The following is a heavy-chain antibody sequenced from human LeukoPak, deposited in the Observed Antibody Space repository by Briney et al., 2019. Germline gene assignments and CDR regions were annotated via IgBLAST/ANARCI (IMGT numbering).Heavy chain of an antibody. CDR2: IYYSGST. J-gene: IGHJ4*02. Sequence: NPSETLSLTCTVSGGSISSYYWSWIRQPPGKGLEWIGYIYYSGSTNYNPSLKSRVTISVDTSKNQFSLKLSSVTAADTAVYYCARGRISHYFDYWGQGALVTVSS. D-gene: IGHD2-15*01. CDR1: GGSISSYY. V-gene: IGHV4-59*01. CDR3: ARGRISHYFDY.